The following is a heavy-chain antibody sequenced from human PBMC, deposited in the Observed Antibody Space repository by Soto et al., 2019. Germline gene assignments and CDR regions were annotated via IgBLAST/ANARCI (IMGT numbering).Heavy chain of an antibody. Sequence: SETLSLTCTVSGLSISSYYWSWIRQPPGKGLEWIGYIYYSGSTNYNPSLKSRVTISVDTSKNQFSLKLSSVTAADTAVYYCARRYEYYYGSGSYSPFDYWGQGTLVTVS. CDR3: ARRYEYYYGSGSYSPFDY. J-gene: IGHJ4*02. V-gene: IGHV4-59*08. CDR2: IYYSGST. CDR1: GLSISSYY. D-gene: IGHD3-10*01.